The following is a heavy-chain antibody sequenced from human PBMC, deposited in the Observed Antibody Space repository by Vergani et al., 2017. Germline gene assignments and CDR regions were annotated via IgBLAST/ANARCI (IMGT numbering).Heavy chain of an antibody. CDR2: ISGSRDSI. Sequence: EVQLLESGGGLVQPGGSLRLSCEASGFTFSAHAMSWVRQAPGKGLEWVSTISGSRDSIYYADSVKGRFTISRDNSKNTLYLQMNSLRADDTAVYFCARVIIYYYYYGMDVWGQGTTVTVSS. J-gene: IGHJ6*02. CDR1: GFTFSAHA. V-gene: IGHV3-23*01. CDR3: ARVIIYYYYYGMDV.